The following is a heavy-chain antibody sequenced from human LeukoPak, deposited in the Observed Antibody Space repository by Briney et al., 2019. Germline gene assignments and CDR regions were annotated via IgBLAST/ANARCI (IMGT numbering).Heavy chain of an antibody. J-gene: IGHJ5*02. CDR2: INPNSGGT. CDR3: AEIHCSSTSCYNMGWFDP. CDR1: GYTFTGYY. Sequence: ASVKVSCKASGYTFTGYYMHWVRQAPGQGLEWMGWINPNSGGTNYAQKFQGRVTMTRDTSISTAYMELSRLRSEDTAVYYCAEIHCSSTSCYNMGWFDPWGQGTLVTVSS. V-gene: IGHV1-2*02. D-gene: IGHD2-2*02.